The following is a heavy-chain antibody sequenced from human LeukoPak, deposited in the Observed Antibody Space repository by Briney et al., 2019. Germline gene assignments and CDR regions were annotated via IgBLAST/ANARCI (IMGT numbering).Heavy chain of an antibody. Sequence: ASVKVSCKTSGYTFTDNYIHWVRQAPGQGLEWMGWINPESDFTNYAQKFQGRVTMTRDTSITTVDMELSRLRSDDTAVYYCAKGGRTHDYGDYQPPFLTWGRGTLVTVSA. V-gene: IGHV1-2*02. CDR3: AKGGRTHDYGDYQPPFLT. J-gene: IGHJ5*02. CDR1: GYTFTDNY. D-gene: IGHD4-17*01. CDR2: INPESDFT.